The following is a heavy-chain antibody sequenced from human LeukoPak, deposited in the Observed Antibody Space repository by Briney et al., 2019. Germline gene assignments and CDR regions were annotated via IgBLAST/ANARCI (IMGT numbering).Heavy chain of an antibody. J-gene: IGHJ5*02. V-gene: IGHV4-30-2*01. CDR2: IFHSGSS. CDR1: GDSISSGDYS. Sequence: SETLSLTCAVSGDSISSGDYSWSWIRQPSGKGLEWIGYIFHSGSSYYNPSLKSRVTISVDKSKNQFSLRLTSVTAADTAVYYCARELWFVNAPGSWFDPWGQGTLVTVSS. CDR3: ARELWFVNAPGSWFDP. D-gene: IGHD3-10*01.